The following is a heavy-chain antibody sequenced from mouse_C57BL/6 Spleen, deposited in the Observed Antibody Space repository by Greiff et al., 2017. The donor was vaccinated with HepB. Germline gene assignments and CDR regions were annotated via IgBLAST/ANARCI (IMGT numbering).Heavy chain of an antibody. D-gene: IGHD2-2*01. CDR2: INYDGSST. Sequence: EVMLVESEGGLVQPGSSMKLSCTASGFTFSDYYMAWVRQVPEKGLEWVANINYDGSSTYYLDSLKSRFIISRDNAKNILYLQMSSLKSEDTATYYCARGRSTMVTTEFAYWGQGTLVTVSA. J-gene: IGHJ3*01. CDR3: ARGRSTMVTTEFAY. CDR1: GFTFSDYY. V-gene: IGHV5-16*01.